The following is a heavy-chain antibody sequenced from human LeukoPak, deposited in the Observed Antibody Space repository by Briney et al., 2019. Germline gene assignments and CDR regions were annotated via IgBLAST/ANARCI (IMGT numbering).Heavy chain of an antibody. V-gene: IGHV4-34*01. Sequence: GSLRLSCAASGFTFSSYAMSWVRQAPGKGLEWIGEINHSGSTNYNPSLKSRVTISVDTSKNQFSLKLSSVTAADTAVYYCARGPGYDILTGYEPNWFDPWGQGTLVTVSS. D-gene: IGHD3-9*01. CDR1: GFTFSSYA. CDR3: ARGPGYDILTGYEPNWFDP. CDR2: INHSGST. J-gene: IGHJ5*02.